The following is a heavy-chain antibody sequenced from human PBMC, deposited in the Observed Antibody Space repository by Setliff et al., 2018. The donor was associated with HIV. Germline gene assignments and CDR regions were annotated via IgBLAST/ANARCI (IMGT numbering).Heavy chain of an antibody. Sequence: LSLTCSVSGSSMRRNYWSWIRQPPGKGLEWIGYIYYSGTTNYNPSLKSRVTFSVDTSKTQFSLRLTSVTAADTAMYFCARVRGDNFWSGSYSLPASDAFDVWGQGTMVTV. CDR3: ARVRGDNFWSGSYSLPASDAFDV. J-gene: IGHJ3*01. CDR1: GSSMRRNY. CDR2: IYYSGTT. D-gene: IGHD3-3*01. V-gene: IGHV4-59*01.